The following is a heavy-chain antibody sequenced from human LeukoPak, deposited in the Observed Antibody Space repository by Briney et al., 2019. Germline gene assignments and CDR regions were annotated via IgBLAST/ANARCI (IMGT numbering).Heavy chain of an antibody. CDR3: AKSICSSGWYCSIDY. Sequence: PGGSLRLSCAASGFTFSSYAMSWLRQAPGKGLEWVSAISGSGGSTYYADSVKGRFTISRDNSKNTLYLQMNSLRAEDTAVYYCAKSICSSGWYCSIDYWGQGTLVTVSS. CDR1: GFTFSSYA. J-gene: IGHJ4*02. V-gene: IGHV3-23*01. D-gene: IGHD6-19*01. CDR2: ISGSGGST.